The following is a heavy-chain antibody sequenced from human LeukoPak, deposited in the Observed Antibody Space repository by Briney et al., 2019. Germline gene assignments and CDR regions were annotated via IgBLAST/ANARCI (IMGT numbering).Heavy chain of an antibody. J-gene: IGHJ3*02. CDR1: GFTFSSYD. Sequence: GGSLRLSCAASGFTFSSYDMHWVRQATGKGLEWVSAIGTAGDTYYPGSVKGRFTISRENAKNSLYLQMSSLRAEDTAVYYCASLSSGDDAFDIWGQGTMVTVSS. D-gene: IGHD3-10*01. CDR2: IGTAGDT. CDR3: ASLSSGDDAFDI. V-gene: IGHV3-13*01.